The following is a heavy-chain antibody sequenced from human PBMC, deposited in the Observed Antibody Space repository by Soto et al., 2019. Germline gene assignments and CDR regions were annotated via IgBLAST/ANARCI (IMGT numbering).Heavy chain of an antibody. CDR3: ARVRTPMGFDY. CDR1: GGSISSGDYY. D-gene: IGHD2-8*01. Sequence: QVQLQESGPGLVKPSQTLSLTCTVSGGSISSGDYYWRWIRQPPGKGLEWIGYIYYSGSTYYNPSLTSRVTISVDTSKNQFSLKLSSVTAADTAVYYCARVRTPMGFDYWGQGTLVTVSS. V-gene: IGHV4-30-4*01. CDR2: IYYSGST. J-gene: IGHJ4*02.